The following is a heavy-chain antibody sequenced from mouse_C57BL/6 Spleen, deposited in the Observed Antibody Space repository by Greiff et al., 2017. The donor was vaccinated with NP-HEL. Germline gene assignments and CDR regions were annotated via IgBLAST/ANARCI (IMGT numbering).Heavy chain of an antibody. CDR3: ARSDDYDFDY. D-gene: IGHD2-4*01. V-gene: IGHV1-4*01. CDR1: GYTFTSYT. J-gene: IGHJ2*01. CDR2: INPSSGYT. Sequence: VQLQESGAELARPGASVKMSCKASGYTFTSYTMHWVKQRPGQGLEWIGYINPSSGYTKYNQKFKDKATLTADKSSSTAYMQLSSLTSEDSAVYYCARSDDYDFDYWGQGTTLTVSS.